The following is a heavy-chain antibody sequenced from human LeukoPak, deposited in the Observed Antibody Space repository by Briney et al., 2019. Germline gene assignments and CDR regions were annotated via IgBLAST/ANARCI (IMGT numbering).Heavy chain of an antibody. D-gene: IGHD6-19*01. V-gene: IGHV3-7*03. CDR2: IKQDGSEK. CDR3: ARGRIAVVY. J-gene: IGHJ4*02. Sequence: GGSLRLSCAASGFTFGSYWMSWVRQAPGKGLEWVANIKQDGSEKYYVDSVKGRFTISRDNPKNSLYLQMNSLRAEDTAVYYCARGRIAVVYWGQGTLVTVSS. CDR1: GFTFGSYW.